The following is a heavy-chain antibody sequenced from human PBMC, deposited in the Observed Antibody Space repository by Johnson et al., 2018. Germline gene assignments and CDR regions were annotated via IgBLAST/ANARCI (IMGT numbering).Heavy chain of an antibody. V-gene: IGHV3-48*01. CDR2: ISSSSSTI. CDR1: GFTFTSYS. Sequence: VQLVESGGGLVQPGGSLRLSCAASGFTFTSYSMNWVRQAPGKGLEWVSCISSSSSTIYYADSVKGRFSISRDNAKNSLYLQMNSLRAEDTAVYYCARDPRLNDWGAFDIWGQGTMVTVSS. D-gene: IGHD3-9*01. CDR3: ARDPRLNDWGAFDI. J-gene: IGHJ3*02.